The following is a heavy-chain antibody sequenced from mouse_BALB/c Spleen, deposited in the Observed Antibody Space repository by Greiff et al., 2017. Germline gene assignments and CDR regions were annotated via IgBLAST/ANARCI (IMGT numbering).Heavy chain of an antibody. CDR1: GFNIKDTY. CDR2: IDPANGNT. Sequence: EVQLQQSGAELVKPGASVKLSCTASGFNIKDTYMHWVKQRPEQGLEWIGRIDPANGNTKYDPKFQGKATITADTSSNTAYLQLSSLTSEDTAVYYCATRQLGPHYYAMDYWGQGTSVTVSS. D-gene: IGHD3-2*01. V-gene: IGHV14-3*02. J-gene: IGHJ4*01. CDR3: ATRQLGPHYYAMDY.